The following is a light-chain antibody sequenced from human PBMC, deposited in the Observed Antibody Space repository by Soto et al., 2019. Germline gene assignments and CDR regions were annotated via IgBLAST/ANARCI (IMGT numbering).Light chain of an antibody. CDR2: YDS. CDR1: TVGSRS. J-gene: IGLJ2*01. CDR3: QVWEATGDQVV. Sequence: SYELTQPPSVSVAPGETARLSCGGNTVGSRSVHWYQQKPGQAPFLVIYYDSDRPSGIPERFSGSNSGNTATLIISRVEAGDEADYYCQVWEATGDQVVFGGGTQLTVL. V-gene: IGLV3-21*01.